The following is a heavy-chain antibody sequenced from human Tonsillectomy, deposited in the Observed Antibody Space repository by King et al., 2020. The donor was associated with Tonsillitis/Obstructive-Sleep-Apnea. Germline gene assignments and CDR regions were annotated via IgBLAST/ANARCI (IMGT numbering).Heavy chain of an antibody. CDR1: GFTFSNAW. V-gene: IGHV3-15*01. Sequence: VQLVESGGGLVKPGGSLRLSCAVYGFTFSNAWMSWVRQAPGKGLEWVGRIKSKTDGGTTDYAAPVKGRFTISRDDSKNTLYLQMNSLKTEDTAVYYCTKEGGYCSSTSCYYSYMDVWGKGTTVTVSS. CDR3: TKEGGYCSSTSCYYSYMDV. J-gene: IGHJ6*03. D-gene: IGHD2-2*01. CDR2: IKSKTDGGTT.